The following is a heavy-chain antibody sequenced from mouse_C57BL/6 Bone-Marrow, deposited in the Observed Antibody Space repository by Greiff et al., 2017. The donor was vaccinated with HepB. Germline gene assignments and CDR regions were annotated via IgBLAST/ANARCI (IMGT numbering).Heavy chain of an antibody. J-gene: IGHJ4*01. CDR3: ASISYYSNRPYYAMDY. Sequence: VQLQESGAELAKPGASVKLSCKASGYTFTSYWMHWVNQRPGQGLEWIGYINPSSGYTKYNQKFKDKATLTADKSSSTAYMQLSSLTYEDSAVYYCASISYYSNRPYYAMDYWGQGTSVTVSS. D-gene: IGHD2-5*01. CDR2: INPSSGYT. V-gene: IGHV1-7*01. CDR1: GYTFTSYW.